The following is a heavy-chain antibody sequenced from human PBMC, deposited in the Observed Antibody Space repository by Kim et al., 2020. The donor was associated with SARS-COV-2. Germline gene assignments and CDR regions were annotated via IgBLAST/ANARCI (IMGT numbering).Heavy chain of an antibody. D-gene: IGHD5-18*01. CDR3: ATGRVAYSYGYVDY. J-gene: IGHJ4*02. V-gene: IGHV5-10-1*01. CDR2: TDPSDSYT. CDR1: GYSFTNYW. Sequence: GESLKISCKGSGYSFTNYWIIWVRQMPGKGLEWMGRTDPSDSYTNYSPSFQGHVTISADKSISTAYLQWRSLKASDTAIYYCATGRVAYSYGYVDYWGQGTLVTVSS.